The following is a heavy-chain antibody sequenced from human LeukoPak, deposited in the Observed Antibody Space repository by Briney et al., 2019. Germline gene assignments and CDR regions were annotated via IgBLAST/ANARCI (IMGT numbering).Heavy chain of an antibody. CDR3: AREGYCGGGTCHSGAHFQH. CDR2: INPSGGST. D-gene: IGHD2-15*01. CDR1: GYTFTSYY. J-gene: IGHJ1*01. V-gene: IGHV1-46*01. Sequence: ASVKVSCKASGYTFTSYYMHWVRQAPGQGLEWMGIINPSGGSTSYAQKFQGRVTMTRDMSTSTVYMELSSLRSADTAVYYCAREGYCGGGTCHSGAHFQHWGQGTLVTVSS.